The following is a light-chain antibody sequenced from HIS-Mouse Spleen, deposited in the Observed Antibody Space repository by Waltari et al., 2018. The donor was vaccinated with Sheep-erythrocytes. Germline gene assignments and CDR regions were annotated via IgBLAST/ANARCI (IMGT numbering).Light chain of an antibody. CDR1: QSVSSSY. CDR2: GAS. J-gene: IGKJ2*01. Sequence: EIVLTQSPGTLSLSPGERATLSCRASQSVSSSYLAWYQQKPGQAPRLLTYGASSRATGIPDRFSGSGSGTDFTLTISRLEPEDFAVYYCQQYGSSPMYTFGQGTKLEMK. V-gene: IGKV3-20*01. CDR3: QQYGSSPMYT.